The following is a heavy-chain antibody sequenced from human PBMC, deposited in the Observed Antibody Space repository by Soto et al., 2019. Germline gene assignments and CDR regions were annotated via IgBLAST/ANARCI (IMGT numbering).Heavy chain of an antibody. CDR1: GFTFSSYA. D-gene: IGHD3-22*01. CDR2: ISGSGGST. CDR3: AKDFKVQIDYYDSSGDFDY. Sequence: GGSLRLSCAASGFTFSSYAMSWVRQAPGKGLEWVSAISGSGGSTYYADSVKGRFTISRDNSKNTLYLQMNSLSAEDTAVYYCAKDFKVQIDYYDSSGDFDYWGQGTLVTVSS. J-gene: IGHJ4*02. V-gene: IGHV3-23*01.